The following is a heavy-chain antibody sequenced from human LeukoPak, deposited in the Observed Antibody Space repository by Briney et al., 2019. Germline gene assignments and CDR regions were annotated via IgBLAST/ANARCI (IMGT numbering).Heavy chain of an antibody. D-gene: IGHD3-16*01. V-gene: IGHV3-23*01. CDR3: ARDGRGGYLDY. CDR2: ISGSGGST. Sequence: GGSLRLSCAASGFTFSSYAMSWVRQAPGKGLEWVSAISGSGGSTYYADSVKGRFTISRDNSKNTLYLQMNSLRAEDTAMYYCARDGRGGYLDYWGQGTLVTVSS. J-gene: IGHJ4*02. CDR1: GFTFSSYA.